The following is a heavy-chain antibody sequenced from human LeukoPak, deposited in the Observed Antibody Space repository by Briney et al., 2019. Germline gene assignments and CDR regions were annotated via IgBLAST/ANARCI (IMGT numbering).Heavy chain of an antibody. CDR2: INPSGGST. Sequence: ASVKVSCKASGYTFTSYYMHWVRQAPGQGLEWMGIINPSGGSTSYAQKFQGRVTITADESTSTAYMELSSLRSEDTAVYYCARETYSSSSSFDYWGQGTLVTVSS. D-gene: IGHD6-6*01. CDR3: ARETYSSSSSFDY. CDR1: GYTFTSYY. V-gene: IGHV1-46*01. J-gene: IGHJ4*02.